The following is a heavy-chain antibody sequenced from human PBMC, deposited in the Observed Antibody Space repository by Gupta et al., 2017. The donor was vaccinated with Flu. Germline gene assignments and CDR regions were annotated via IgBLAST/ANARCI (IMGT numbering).Heavy chain of an antibody. Sequence: QVQLQQWGAGLLKPSETLSLTCAVYGGSFSGYYWSWIRQPPGKGLEWIGEINHSGSTNYNPSLKSRVTISVDTSKNQFSLKLSSVTAADTAVYYCARDPLRKNYGMDVWGQGTTVTVSS. CDR2: INHSGST. V-gene: IGHV4-34*01. CDR1: GGSFSGYY. CDR3: ARDPLRKNYGMDV. D-gene: IGHD4-17*01. J-gene: IGHJ6*02.